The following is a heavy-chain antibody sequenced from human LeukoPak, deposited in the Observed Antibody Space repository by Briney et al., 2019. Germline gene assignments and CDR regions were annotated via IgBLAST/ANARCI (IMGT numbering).Heavy chain of an antibody. J-gene: IGHJ4*02. Sequence: PGRSLRLSCAASGFTFDDYAMHWVRQAPGKGLEWVSGISWNSGSIGYADSVKGRFTISRDNSKNTLYLQMNSLRAEDTAVYYCARDKIGEPPYYFDYWGQGTLVTVSS. D-gene: IGHD1-26*01. V-gene: IGHV3-9*01. CDR2: ISWNSGSI. CDR3: ARDKIGEPPYYFDY. CDR1: GFTFDDYA.